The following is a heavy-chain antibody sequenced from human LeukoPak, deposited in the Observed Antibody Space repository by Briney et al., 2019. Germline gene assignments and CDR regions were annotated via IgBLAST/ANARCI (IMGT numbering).Heavy chain of an antibody. J-gene: IGHJ4*02. CDR1: GYTFTGYY. V-gene: IGHV1-2*06. CDR3: ARGHSSGWYGGYFDY. Sequence: ASVKVSCKASGYTFTGYYMHWVRQAPGQGLEWMGRINPNSGGTNYAQKFQGRVTMTRDTSISTVYMELSRLRSDDTAVYYCARGHSSGWYGGYFDYWGQGTLVTVSS. D-gene: IGHD6-19*01. CDR2: INPNSGGT.